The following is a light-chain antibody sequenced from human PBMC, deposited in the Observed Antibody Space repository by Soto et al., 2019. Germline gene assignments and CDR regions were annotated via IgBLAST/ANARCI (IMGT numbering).Light chain of an antibody. CDR2: KAS. CDR1: QSISTY. V-gene: IGKV1-5*03. Sequence: DIQMTQSPSSLSASVGDRVTITCRASQSISTYLAWYQQKPGKAPKLLIYKASSLESGVPSRFSGSGSGTEFSLTISTLQSDDFASYYGLPYNTYYRAVGEVPKVEIK. CDR3: LPYNTYYRA. J-gene: IGKJ1*01.